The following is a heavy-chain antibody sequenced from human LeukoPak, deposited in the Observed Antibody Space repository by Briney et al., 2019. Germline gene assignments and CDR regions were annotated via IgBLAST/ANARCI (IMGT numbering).Heavy chain of an antibody. CDR3: ARGEYSSSSWFDP. Sequence: RPSETLSLTCAVYGESFSGYYWSWIRQPPGKGLEWIGEINHCGSTNYNPSLKSRVTISVDASKNQFSVKLSSVTAADTAVYYCARGEYSSSSWFDPWGQGTLVTVSS. J-gene: IGHJ5*02. D-gene: IGHD6-6*01. CDR2: INHCGST. V-gene: IGHV4-34*01. CDR1: GESFSGYY.